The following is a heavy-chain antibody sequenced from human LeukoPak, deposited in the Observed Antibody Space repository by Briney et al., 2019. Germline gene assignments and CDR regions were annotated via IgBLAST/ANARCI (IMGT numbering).Heavy chain of an antibody. CDR3: ARADIVLMVSASETYYFDC. J-gene: IGHJ4*02. V-gene: IGHV4-34*01. D-gene: IGHD2-8*01. CDR2: INHSGST. Sequence: SETLSLTCAVYGGSFSGYYWSWIRQPPGKGLEWIGEINHSGSTNYNPSLKSRVTISVDTSKNQFSLKLSSVTAADTAVYYCARADIVLMVSASETYYFDCWGQGTLVTVSS. CDR1: GGSFSGYY.